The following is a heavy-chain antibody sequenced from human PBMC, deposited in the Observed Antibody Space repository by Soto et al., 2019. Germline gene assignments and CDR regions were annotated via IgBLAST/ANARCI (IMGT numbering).Heavy chain of an antibody. J-gene: IGHJ4*02. CDR2: ISAYNDNT. Sequence: ASVKVSCKASGYTFTSYGISWVRQAPGQGLEWMGWISAYNDNTNYAQKLQGRVTMTTDTSTSTAYMELRSLRSDDTAVYYCARVDTGGYEVDYWGQGTLVTVSS. V-gene: IGHV1-18*01. D-gene: IGHD5-12*01. CDR1: GYTFTSYG. CDR3: ARVDTGGYEVDY.